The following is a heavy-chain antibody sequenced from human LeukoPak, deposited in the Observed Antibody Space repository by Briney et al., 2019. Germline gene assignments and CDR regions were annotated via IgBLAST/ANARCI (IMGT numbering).Heavy chain of an antibody. Sequence: ASVKVSCKASGYTFTGYYMHWVRQAPGQGLEWMGWINPNSGGTNYAQKFQGRVTMTRDTSISTAYMEPSRLRSDDTAVYYCARDLFSQRYSSGCPFDPWGQGTLVTVSS. CDR2: INPNSGGT. J-gene: IGHJ5*02. V-gene: IGHV1-2*02. CDR3: ARDLFSQRYSSGCPFDP. CDR1: GYTFTGYY. D-gene: IGHD6-19*01.